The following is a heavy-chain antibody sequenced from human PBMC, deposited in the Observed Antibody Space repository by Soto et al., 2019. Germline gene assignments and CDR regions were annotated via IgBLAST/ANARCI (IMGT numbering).Heavy chain of an antibody. V-gene: IGHV3-30-3*01. CDR3: ARDNNDDFWSEEGMDV. J-gene: IGHJ6*02. CDR1: GFTFSSYA. CDR2: ISYDGSNK. D-gene: IGHD3-3*01. Sequence: QVQLVESGGGVVQPGRSLRLSCAASGFTFSSYAMHWVRQAPGKGLEWVAVISYDGSNKYYADSVKGRFTISRDNSKNXLYLQINSLRAEDTAVYYCARDNNDDFWSEEGMDVWGQGTTVTVSS.